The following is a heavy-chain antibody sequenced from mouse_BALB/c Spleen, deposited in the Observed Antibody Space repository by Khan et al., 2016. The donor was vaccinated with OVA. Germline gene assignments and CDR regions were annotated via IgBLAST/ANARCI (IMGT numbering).Heavy chain of an antibody. Sequence: VKLLESGPGLVAPSQSLSITCTVSGFSLSRYNIHWVRQPPGKGLEWLGVIWGGGGTDYNSTLKSRLSIRKDNSKSQVLLKMNSLQTDDTAIYYCARAYYRFDGYYAMDYWGQGTSVTVSS. D-gene: IGHD2-14*01. J-gene: IGHJ4*01. CDR3: ARAYYRFDGYYAMDY. CDR1: GFSLSRYN. V-gene: IGHV2-6-4*01. CDR2: IWGGGGT.